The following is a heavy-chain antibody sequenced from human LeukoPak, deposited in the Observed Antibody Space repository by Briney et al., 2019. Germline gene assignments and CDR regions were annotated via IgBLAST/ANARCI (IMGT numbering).Heavy chain of an antibody. J-gene: IGHJ5*02. D-gene: IGHD6-13*01. CDR2: IHYSGST. CDR3: AKVGLDYSSSWYEDNWFDP. V-gene: IGHV4-59*01. Sequence: PSETLSLTCTVSGGSISTYYWSWIRQPPGKGLEWIAYIHYSGSTNYNPSLKSRVTISVDTSKNQFSLKLSSVTAADTAVYYCAKVGLDYSSSWYEDNWFDPWGQGTLVTVSS. CDR1: GGSISTYY.